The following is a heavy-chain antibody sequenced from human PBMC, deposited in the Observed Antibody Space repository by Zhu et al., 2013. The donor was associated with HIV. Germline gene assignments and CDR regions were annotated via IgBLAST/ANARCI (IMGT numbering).Heavy chain of an antibody. CDR1: DYTFINYA. J-gene: IGHJ6*02. Sequence: QVQLVQSGAEVKKPGSSVKVSCKGSDYTFINYAITWVRQAPGQGLEWMGSISPYNGNTNYLQKFQGRVTMTTDTSTSTAYMELRSLRSEDTAVYYCARDRVGGQGVWGQGTTVTVSS. V-gene: IGHV1-18*01. D-gene: IGHD3-10*01. CDR3: ARDRVGGQGV. CDR2: ISPYNGNT.